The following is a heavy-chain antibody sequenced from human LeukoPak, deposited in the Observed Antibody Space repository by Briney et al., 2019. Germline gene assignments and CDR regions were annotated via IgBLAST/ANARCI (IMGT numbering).Heavy chain of an antibody. CDR2: IKQDGSDK. V-gene: IGHV3-7*01. J-gene: IGHJ4*02. CDR3: ARGGALTGYHLY. Sequence: SGGSLRLSCEASGLIFSRYWMTWVRQAPGKALEWVANIKQDGSDKYYVDSVKGRFTISRDNAKNSLYLQMNSLRVEDTAVYYCARGGALTGYHLYWGQGTLVTVSS. CDR1: GLIFSRYW. D-gene: IGHD3-9*01.